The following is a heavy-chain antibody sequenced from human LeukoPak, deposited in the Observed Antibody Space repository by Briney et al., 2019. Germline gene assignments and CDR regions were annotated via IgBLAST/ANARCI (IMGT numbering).Heavy chain of an antibody. V-gene: IGHV3-23*01. Sequence: PGGSLRLSCAASGFTFSSYAMSWVRQAPGKGLEWVSAISGSGGSTYYADSVKGRFTISRDNSKNTLHLQMNTLRAEDTAVYYCAKVFRSGWYFFDYWGQGTLVTVSS. J-gene: IGHJ4*02. CDR2: ISGSGGST. D-gene: IGHD6-19*01. CDR3: AKVFRSGWYFFDY. CDR1: GFTFSSYA.